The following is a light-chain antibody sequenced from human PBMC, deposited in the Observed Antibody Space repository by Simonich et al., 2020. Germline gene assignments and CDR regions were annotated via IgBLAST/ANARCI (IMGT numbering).Light chain of an antibody. CDR3: QQYGSSPFT. Sequence: EIVLTQSPGTLSLSPGDRATLSCWASQSVSSSYLAWYQQKPGQAPRLLIYGASNRATGIPDRFSGSGSGTDFTLTISRLEPEDFAVYYCQQYGSSPFTFGPGTKVDIK. J-gene: IGKJ3*01. CDR2: GAS. CDR1: QSVSSSY. V-gene: IGKV3-20*01.